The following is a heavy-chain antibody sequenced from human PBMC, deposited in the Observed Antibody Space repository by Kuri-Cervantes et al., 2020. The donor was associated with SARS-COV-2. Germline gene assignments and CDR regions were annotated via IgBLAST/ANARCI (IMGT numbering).Heavy chain of an antibody. CDR3: VRREIAARRLFDY. CDR2: IYHIGST. J-gene: IGHJ4*02. Sequence: GSLRPSCAVSGSSISSGYYWGWIRRPPGKGLEWIGIIYHIGSTYYHPSLKSRVTISVDTSKNQFSLKLSSVTAADTAVYYCVRREIAARRLFDYWGQGTLVTVSS. CDR1: GSSISSGYY. D-gene: IGHD6-6*01. V-gene: IGHV4-38-2*01.